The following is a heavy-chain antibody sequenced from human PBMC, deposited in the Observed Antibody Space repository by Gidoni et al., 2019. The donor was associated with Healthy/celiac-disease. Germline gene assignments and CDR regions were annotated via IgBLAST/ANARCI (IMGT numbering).Heavy chain of an antibody. V-gene: IGHV4-39*01. CDR2: IYYSGST. D-gene: IGHD3-16*02. CDR1: GCSISSSSYY. Sequence: QLQLQESGPGLVKPSETLSLTCTVSGCSISSSSYYWGWIRQPPGKGLEWIGSIYYSGSTHYNPSLKSRVTISVDTSKNQFSLKLSSVTAADTAVYYCARHGDYVWGSYRTPFDYWGQGTLVTVSS. J-gene: IGHJ4*02. CDR3: ARHGDYVWGSYRTPFDY.